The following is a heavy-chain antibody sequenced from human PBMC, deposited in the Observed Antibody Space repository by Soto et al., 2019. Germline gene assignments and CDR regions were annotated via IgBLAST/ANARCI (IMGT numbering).Heavy chain of an antibody. D-gene: IGHD1-26*01. J-gene: IGHJ3*02. CDR1: GGTFSSYA. CDR3: ARKYRYRGSYETVAFDI. Sequence: QVQLVQSGAEVKKPGSSVKVSCKAYGGTFSSYAISWVRQAPGQGLEWMGGIIPIFGTANYAQKFQGRVTITADESTSTAYMELSSMRSEDTAVYYCARKYRYRGSYETVAFDIWGQGTMVPVSS. CDR2: IIPIFGTA. V-gene: IGHV1-69*01.